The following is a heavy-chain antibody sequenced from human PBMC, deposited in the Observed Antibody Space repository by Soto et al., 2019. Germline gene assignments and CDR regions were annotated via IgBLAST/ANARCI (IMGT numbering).Heavy chain of an antibody. CDR2: IYYSGST. J-gene: IGHJ4*02. Sequence: PSETLSLTCTVSGGSISSYYWSWIRQPPGKGLEWIGYIYYSGSTNYNPSLKSRVTISVDTSKNQFSLKLSSVTAADTAVYYCARVSGGYCSGGSCYVNDYFDYWGQGTLVTVSS. D-gene: IGHD2-15*01. CDR3: ARVSGGYCSGGSCYVNDYFDY. V-gene: IGHV4-59*01. CDR1: GGSISSYY.